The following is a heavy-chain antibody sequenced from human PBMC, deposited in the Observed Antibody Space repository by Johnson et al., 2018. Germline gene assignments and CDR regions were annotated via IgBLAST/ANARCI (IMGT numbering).Heavy chain of an antibody. CDR3: AKMDWVTGHSTGMDV. D-gene: IGHD3-9*01. CDR1: GYTFIDYF. Sequence: QVQLVQSGAEVKKPGASVKVSCKASGYTFIDYFIHWVRQAPGQGLEWMGCINPKSGGTNSAQNFQGRVTMTRDTALSTTYMELNRVGSDDTAVYFCAKMDWVTGHSTGMDVWGQGTTVTVSS. CDR2: INPKSGGT. J-gene: IGHJ6*02. V-gene: IGHV1-2*02.